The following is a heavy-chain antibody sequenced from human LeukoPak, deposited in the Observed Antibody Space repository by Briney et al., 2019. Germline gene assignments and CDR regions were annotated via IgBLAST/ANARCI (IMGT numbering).Heavy chain of an antibody. D-gene: IGHD5-24*01. CDR3: ARHRSKWLQSSFDY. CDR2: INHSGST. V-gene: IGHV4-34*01. CDR1: GGSFSGYY. J-gene: IGHJ4*02. Sequence: SETLSLTCAVYGGSFSGYYWSWIRQPPGKGLEWIGEINHSGSTDYNPSLKSRVTISVDTSKNQFSLKLNSVTAADTAVYYCARHRSKWLQSSFDYWGQGTLVTVSS.